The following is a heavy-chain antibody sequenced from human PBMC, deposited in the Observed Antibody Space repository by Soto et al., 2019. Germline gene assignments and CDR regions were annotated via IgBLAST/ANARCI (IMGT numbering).Heavy chain of an antibody. CDR2: ISSNSAYI. D-gene: IGHD6-13*01. J-gene: IGHJ5*02. CDR1: GFTFRSFT. Sequence: GGSLRLSCAASGFTFRSFTMNWVRQAPGKGLEWVSTISSNSAYIYYTDALRGRFTISRDNAKNSLHLQMNSLRAEDTAVYYCTRDASRDSSARGWFDPWGPGALVTVSS. CDR3: TRDASRDSSARGWFDP. V-gene: IGHV3-21*01.